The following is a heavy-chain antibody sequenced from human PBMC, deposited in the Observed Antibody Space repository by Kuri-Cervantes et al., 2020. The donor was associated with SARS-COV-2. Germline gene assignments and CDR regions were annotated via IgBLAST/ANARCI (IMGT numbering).Heavy chain of an antibody. Sequence: GGSLRLSCAAAGFTFSNYAASWVRQAPGKGLEWVSYINGYGGRTHYVDSVKGRFTISRDNSKNTLYLQMNSLRAEDTAVYYCAKDPVYYYYYMDVWGKGTTVTVSS. CDR1: GFTFSNYA. CDR3: AKDPVYYYYYMDV. V-gene: IGHV3-23*01. CDR2: INGYGGRT. J-gene: IGHJ6*03.